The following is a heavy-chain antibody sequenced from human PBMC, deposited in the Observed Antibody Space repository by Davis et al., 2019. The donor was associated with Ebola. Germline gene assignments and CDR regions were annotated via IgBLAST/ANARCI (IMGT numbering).Heavy chain of an antibody. J-gene: IGHJ4*02. CDR3: AKAYSRAWGMDHFDY. V-gene: IGHV3-72*01. CDR2: IRNKGNEYTT. Sequence: GGSLRLSCTDSAFTFSSDWMSWVRQAPGKGLEWVGRIRNKGNEYTTEYAASVKGRFTISRDDSKNSLYLQMNSLKVEDTAVYYCAKAYSRAWGMDHFDYWGQGTLVTVSS. CDR1: AFTFSSDW. D-gene: IGHD3-22*01.